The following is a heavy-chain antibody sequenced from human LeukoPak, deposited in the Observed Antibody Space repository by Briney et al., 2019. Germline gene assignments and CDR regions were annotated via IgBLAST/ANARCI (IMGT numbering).Heavy chain of an antibody. CDR1: GFSFNNYA. CDR2: ININGGST. CDR3: ARDSD. D-gene: IGHD3-10*01. J-gene: IGHJ1*01. V-gene: IGHV3-64*04. Sequence: GGSLRLSCSASGFSFNNYAMHWVRQAPGKGLEYVSGININGGSTYYADSVKGRFTISRDNSKNTLYLQMNSLRAEDTAVYYCARDSDWGRGTLVTVSS.